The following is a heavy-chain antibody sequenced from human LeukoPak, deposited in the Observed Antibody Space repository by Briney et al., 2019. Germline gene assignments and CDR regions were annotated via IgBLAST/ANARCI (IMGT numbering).Heavy chain of an antibody. CDR1: GFTFSNAW. V-gene: IGHV3-15*01. J-gene: IGHJ4*02. Sequence: PGGSLRLSCAASGFTFSNAWMSWVRQAPGKGLEWVGRIKSKTDGGTTDYAAPVKGRFTISRDDSKNTLYLQMNSLKTEDTAVYYCTTVWVPRSAYYYGSGSSPHYWGQGTLVTVSS. D-gene: IGHD3-10*01. CDR2: IKSKTDGGTT. CDR3: TTVWVPRSAYYYGSGSSPHY.